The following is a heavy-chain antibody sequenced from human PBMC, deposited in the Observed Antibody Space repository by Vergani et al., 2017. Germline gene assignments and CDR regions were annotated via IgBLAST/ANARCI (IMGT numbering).Heavy chain of an antibody. J-gene: IGHJ3*02. Sequence: EVQLVESGGGLVQPGGSLRLFCAASGFTFSSYWMSWVRQAPGKGLEWVANIKQDGSEKYYVDSVKGRFTISRDNAKNSLYLQMNSLRAEDTAVYYCARRYSSSWLNDAFDIWGQGTMVTVSS. V-gene: IGHV3-7*01. CDR2: IKQDGSEK. CDR3: ARRYSSSWLNDAFDI. CDR1: GFTFSSYW. D-gene: IGHD6-13*01.